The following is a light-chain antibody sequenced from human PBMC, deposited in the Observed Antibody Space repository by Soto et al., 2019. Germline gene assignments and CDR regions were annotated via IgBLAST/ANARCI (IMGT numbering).Light chain of an antibody. CDR1: QSVSSY. CDR3: QQYHNWPLT. J-gene: IGKJ4*01. V-gene: IGKV3-15*01. Sequence: ETVMTQSPATLSVSPGERATLSCRASQSVSSYLAWYQQKPGQAPRLLIYGPSTRATGIPARFSGSGSWTEFTLTISSLQSEDFAVYYCQQYHNWPLTFGGGTKVEVK. CDR2: GPS.